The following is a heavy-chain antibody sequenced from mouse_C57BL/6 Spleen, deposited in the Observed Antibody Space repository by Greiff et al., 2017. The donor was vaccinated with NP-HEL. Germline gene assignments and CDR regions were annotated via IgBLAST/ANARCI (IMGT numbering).Heavy chain of an antibody. V-gene: IGHV5-17*01. CDR2: ISSGSSTI. CDR1: GFTFSDYG. J-gene: IGHJ4*01. D-gene: IGHD1-1*01. Sequence: EVMLVESGFGLGKPGGSLKLSCAASGFTFSDYGMHWVRQAPEKGLEWVAYISSGSSTIYYADTVKGRFTISRDNAKNTLFLQMTSLRSEDTAMYYCARRVLRYDAMDYWGQGTSVTVSS. CDR3: ARRVLRYDAMDY.